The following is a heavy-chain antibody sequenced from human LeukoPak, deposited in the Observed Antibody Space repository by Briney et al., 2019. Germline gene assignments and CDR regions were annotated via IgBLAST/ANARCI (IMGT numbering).Heavy chain of an antibody. J-gene: IGHJ3*02. CDR3: IKVIMFAFDI. Sequence: GGSLRLSCAVSGFTFSDYAMSWVRQAPGKGLEWVSAVSGSGGTTHYADSVKGRFTISRDNSKNTMYLQMNSLRAEDTAVYFCIKVIMFAFDIWGQGTMVTVSP. CDR2: VSGSGGTT. D-gene: IGHD3-10*02. V-gene: IGHV3-23*01. CDR1: GFTFSDYA.